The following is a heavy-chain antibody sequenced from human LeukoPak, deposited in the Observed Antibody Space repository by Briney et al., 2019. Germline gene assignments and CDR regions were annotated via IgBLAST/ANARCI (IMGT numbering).Heavy chain of an antibody. CDR2: ISSSGSGT. D-gene: IGHD1-26*01. CDR3: AKDPQASRWFDR. CDR1: GFTFKNSA. J-gene: IGHJ5*02. Sequence: GGSLRLSCKASGFTFKNSALSWIRQAPGKGLEWVSSISSSGSGTYYAESVQGRFSVSRDNSNNTLYLQMSGLRADDTAVYFCAKDPQASRWFDRWGQGTLVTGSS. V-gene: IGHV3-23*01.